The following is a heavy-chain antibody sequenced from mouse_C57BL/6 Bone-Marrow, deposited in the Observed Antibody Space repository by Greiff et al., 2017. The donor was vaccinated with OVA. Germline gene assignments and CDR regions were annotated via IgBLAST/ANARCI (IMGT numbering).Heavy chain of an antibody. CDR3: ARLGRDGSYWYFDV. J-gene: IGHJ1*03. Sequence: EVQLVESGGGLVQPGGSLKLSCAASGFTFSDYGMAWVRQAPRKGPEWVAFISNLAYSIYYADTVTGRFTISREKAKNTSYLQMSSLRSEDAAMYYCARLGRDGSYWYFDVWGTGTTVTVSS. CDR2: ISNLAYSI. CDR1: GFTFSDYG. D-gene: IGHD4-1*01. V-gene: IGHV5-15*01.